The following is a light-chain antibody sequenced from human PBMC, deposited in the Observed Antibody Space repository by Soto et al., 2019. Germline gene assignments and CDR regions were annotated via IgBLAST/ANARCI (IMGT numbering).Light chain of an antibody. CDR1: QNIRSH. V-gene: IGKV3-15*01. Sequence: EIVMTQSPATLSVSPGEGATLSCRASQNIRSHLAWYQQKPGQAPRLLIYDASTRATGIPVRFSGSGSGTEFTLTITSLQSEDFAVYHCQQYNNWPRTFGQGTKVESK. CDR2: DAS. CDR3: QQYNNWPRT. J-gene: IGKJ1*01.